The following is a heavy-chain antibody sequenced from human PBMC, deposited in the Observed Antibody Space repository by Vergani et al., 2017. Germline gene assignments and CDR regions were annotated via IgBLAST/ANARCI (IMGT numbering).Heavy chain of an antibody. D-gene: IGHD2-21*01. Sequence: QVQLQQWGAGLLKPSETLSLTCAVYGGSFSGYYWSWIRQPPGKGLEWIGSIYHSGSTYYNPSLKSRVTISVDTSKKQFSLKLSSVTAADTAVYYCANCYCYWYFDLWGRGTLVTVSS. CDR2: IYHSGST. J-gene: IGHJ2*01. V-gene: IGHV4-34*01. CDR1: GGSFSGYY. CDR3: ANCYCYWYFDL.